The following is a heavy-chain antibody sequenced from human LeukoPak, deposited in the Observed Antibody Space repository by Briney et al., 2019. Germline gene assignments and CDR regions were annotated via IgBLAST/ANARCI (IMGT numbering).Heavy chain of an antibody. CDR3: ARHTPNCSSTSCYFSYYYYYGMDV. CDR1: GGSISSYY. Sequence: SETLSLTCTVSGGSISSYYRSWIRQPPGKGLEWIGYIYYSGSTNYNPSLKSRVTISVDTSKNQFSLKLSSVTAADTAVYYCARHTPNCSSTSCYFSYYYYYGMDVWGQGTTVTVSS. J-gene: IGHJ6*02. CDR2: IYYSGST. D-gene: IGHD2-2*01. V-gene: IGHV4-59*08.